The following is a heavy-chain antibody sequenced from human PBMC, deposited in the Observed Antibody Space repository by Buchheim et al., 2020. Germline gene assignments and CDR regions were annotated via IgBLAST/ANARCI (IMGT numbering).Heavy chain of an antibody. CDR1: GGSISSYY. CDR3: ARALGYCSSTSCYTFRYYYYMDV. J-gene: IGHJ6*03. V-gene: IGHV4-59*01. Sequence: QVQLQESGPGLVKPSETLSLTCTVSGGSISSYYWSWIRQPPGKGLEWIGYIYYSGSTNYNPSLKSRVTISLDPSKNQFSLKLSSVTAADTAVYYCARALGYCSSTSCYTFRYYYYMDVWGKGTT. D-gene: IGHD2-2*02. CDR2: IYYSGST.